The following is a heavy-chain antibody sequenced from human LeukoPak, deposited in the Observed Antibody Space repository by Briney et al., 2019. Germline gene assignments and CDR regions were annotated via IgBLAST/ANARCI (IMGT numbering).Heavy chain of an antibody. D-gene: IGHD2-15*01. Sequence: PSETLSLTCTVSGYSISSGYYWGWIRQPPGKGLEWIGSIYYSGSTYYNPSLKSRVTISVDTSKNQFSLKLSSVTAADTAVYYCARRYYYCSGGSCYQDHFDYWGQGTLVTVSS. CDR1: GYSISSGYY. J-gene: IGHJ4*02. CDR2: IYYSGST. CDR3: ARRYYYCSGGSCYQDHFDY. V-gene: IGHV4-38-2*02.